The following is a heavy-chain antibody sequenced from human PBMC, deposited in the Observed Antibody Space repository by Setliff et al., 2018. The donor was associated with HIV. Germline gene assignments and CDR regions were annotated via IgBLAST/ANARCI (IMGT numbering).Heavy chain of an antibody. Sequence: ASVKVSCKVSGYTFTDYYMHWVQQAPGKGLEWMGLVDPEDGETIYAEKFQGRVTITADTSTDSAYMELSSLRSEDTAVYHCARVADSSGYYHLDYWGQGTLVTVSS. CDR2: VDPEDGET. J-gene: IGHJ4*02. V-gene: IGHV1-69-2*01. CDR3: ARVADSSGYYHLDY. CDR1: GYTFTDYY. D-gene: IGHD3-22*01.